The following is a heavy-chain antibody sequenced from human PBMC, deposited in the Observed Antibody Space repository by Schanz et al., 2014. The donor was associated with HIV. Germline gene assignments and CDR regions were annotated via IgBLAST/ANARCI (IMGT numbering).Heavy chain of an antibody. CDR3: ARSFGGYSDSAGYLDY. CDR1: GFTFSSYG. J-gene: IGHJ4*02. V-gene: IGHV3-21*04. CDR2: ISWNSGSI. Sequence: VQLVESGGGVVQPGRSLRLSCAASGFTFSSYGMHWVRQAPGKGLEWVSCISWNSGSIGYADSVKGRFTISRDNAKKSLYLQMNSLRAEDTAVFYCARSFGGYSDSAGYLDYWGPGTLVTVSS. D-gene: IGHD3-22*01.